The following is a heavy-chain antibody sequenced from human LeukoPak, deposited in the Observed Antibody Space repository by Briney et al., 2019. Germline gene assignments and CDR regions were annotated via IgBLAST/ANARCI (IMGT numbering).Heavy chain of an antibody. CDR3: ARGGYYDSSGYYGSQSFDY. J-gene: IGHJ4*02. V-gene: IGHV4-61*02. Sequence: PSQTLSLTCTVSGGSISSGSYYWSWIRQPAGKGLEWIGRIYTSGSTNYNPSLKSRVTISVDTSKNQFSLKLSSVTAADTAVYYCARGGYYDSSGYYGSQSFDYWGQGTLVTVSS. CDR2: IYTSGST. D-gene: IGHD3-22*01. CDR1: GGSISSGSYY.